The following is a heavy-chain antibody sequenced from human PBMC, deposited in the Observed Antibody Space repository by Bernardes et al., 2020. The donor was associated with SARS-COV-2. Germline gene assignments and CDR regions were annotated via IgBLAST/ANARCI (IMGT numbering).Heavy chain of an antibody. D-gene: IGHD3-9*01. CDR1: GYTLPELS. Sequence: ASVKVSCKVSGYTLPELSMHWVRQAPGKGLAWMGGFDPEDGETIYSQKFQGRVTMTEDTSTDTAYMELSSLRSEDTAVYYCATDQRYYDILTGRTYYYGMDVWGQGTTVTVSS. CDR2: FDPEDGET. J-gene: IGHJ6*01. V-gene: IGHV1-24*01. CDR3: ATDQRYYDILTGRTYYYGMDV.